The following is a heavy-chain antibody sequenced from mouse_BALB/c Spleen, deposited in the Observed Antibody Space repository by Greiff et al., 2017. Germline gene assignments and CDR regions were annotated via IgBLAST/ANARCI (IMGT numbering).Heavy chain of an antibody. CDR2: ISNLAYSI. Sequence: VQLKESGGGLVQPGGSRKLSCAASGFTFSDYGMAWVRQAPGQGPEWVAFISNLAYSIYYADTVTGRFTISRENAKNTLYLEMSSLRSEDTAMYYCARDDGYNGFAYWGQGTLVTVSA. V-gene: IGHV5-15*02. J-gene: IGHJ3*01. D-gene: IGHD1-2*01. CDR3: ARDDGYNGFAY. CDR1: GFTFSDYG.